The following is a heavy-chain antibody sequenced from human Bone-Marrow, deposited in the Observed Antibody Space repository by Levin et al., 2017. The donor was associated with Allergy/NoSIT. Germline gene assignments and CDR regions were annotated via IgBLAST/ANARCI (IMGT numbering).Heavy chain of an antibody. D-gene: IGHD3-10*01. Sequence: SQTLSLTCTVSGDSMNDSFWTWVRQPPGKTLEWIGYISYSGSTNENPSLNGRVVISKDTSKNQFSLKLTSVSAADTAVYYCAVVLSPFSALRHWGQGSLVTVSS. CDR1: GDSMNDSF. CDR2: ISYSGST. J-gene: IGHJ4*02. CDR3: AVVLSPFSALRH. V-gene: IGHV4-59*12.